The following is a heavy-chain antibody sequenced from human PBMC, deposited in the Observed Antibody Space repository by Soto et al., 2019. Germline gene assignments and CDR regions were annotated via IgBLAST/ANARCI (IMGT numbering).Heavy chain of an antibody. CDR2: INAGNANT. CDR3: ARDKLVGGFDP. V-gene: IGHV1-3*01. D-gene: IGHD3-3*01. Sequence: GASVKVSCKASGYTFTSYAMHWVRQAPGQRLEWMGWINAGNANTKYSQKFQGRVTITRDTSASTASMELSSLRSEDTAVYYCARDKLVGGFDPWGQGTLVTVSS. J-gene: IGHJ5*02. CDR1: GYTFTSYA.